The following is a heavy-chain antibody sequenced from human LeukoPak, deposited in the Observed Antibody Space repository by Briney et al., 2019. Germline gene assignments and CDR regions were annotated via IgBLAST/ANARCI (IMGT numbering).Heavy chain of an antibody. J-gene: IGHJ5*02. D-gene: IGHD3-3*01. Sequence: PSETLSLTCTVSGGSITSGSYYWAWIRQSSGTGLEWIGSIFQTGTTYYNPSLKSRVTMSVDTSKNQFSLRLSSVTAADTAVYYCARDKPLAWGAIFAPTGFDPWGQGTLVTVSS. V-gene: IGHV4-39*07. CDR3: ARDKPLAWGAIFAPTGFDP. CDR2: IFQTGTT. CDR1: GGSITSGSYY.